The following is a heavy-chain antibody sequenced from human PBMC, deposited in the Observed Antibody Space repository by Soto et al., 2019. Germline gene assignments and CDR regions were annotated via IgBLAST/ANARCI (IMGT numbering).Heavy chain of an antibody. J-gene: IGHJ5*02. Sequence: GGSLRLSCAASGFTFSSYSMNWVRQAPGKGLEWVSSISSSSSYIYYADSVKGRFTISRDNAKNSLCLQMNSLRAEDTAVYYCARDPSSFPWFDPWGQGTLVTVS. V-gene: IGHV3-21*01. CDR3: ARDPSSFPWFDP. CDR1: GFTFSSYS. CDR2: ISSSSSYI. D-gene: IGHD2-21*01.